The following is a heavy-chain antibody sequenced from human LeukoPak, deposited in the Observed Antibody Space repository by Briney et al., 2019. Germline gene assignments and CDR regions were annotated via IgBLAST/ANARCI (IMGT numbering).Heavy chain of an antibody. J-gene: IGHJ4*02. Sequence: PSGTLSLTCAVSGDSISSTNWWSWVRQTPGKGLEWIGEIYHSGTTNHNPSLKSRVTISVDKSKNQFSLNMSSVTAADTAVYYCARATTHPDYWGQGTLVTVSS. V-gene: IGHV4-4*02. CDR2: IYHSGTT. CDR3: ARATTHPDY. D-gene: IGHD5-12*01. CDR1: GDSISSTNW.